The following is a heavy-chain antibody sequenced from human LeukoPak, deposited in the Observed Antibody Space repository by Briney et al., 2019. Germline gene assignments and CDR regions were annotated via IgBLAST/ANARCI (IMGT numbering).Heavy chain of an antibody. CDR2: IYPGDSDT. CDR1: GYSFTSYW. Sequence: GEPLKISGKGSGYSFTSYWIGWVRQMPGKGLEWMGIIYPGDSDTRYSPSFQGQVTISADKSISTAYLQWSSLKASDTAMYYCARQGCSSTSCYTNYFDYWGQGTLVTVSS. V-gene: IGHV5-51*01. J-gene: IGHJ4*02. CDR3: ARQGCSSTSCYTNYFDY. D-gene: IGHD2-2*02.